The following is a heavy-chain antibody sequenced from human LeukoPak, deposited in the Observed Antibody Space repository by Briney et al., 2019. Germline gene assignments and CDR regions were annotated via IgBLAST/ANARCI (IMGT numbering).Heavy chain of an antibody. Sequence: HPGGSLRLSCAASGFTFSDYSLTWVRQAPGKGLEWVSSISSSSSYIYYADLVKGRFTISRDNAKNSLYLQMNSLRAEDTAVYYCARDAYGVFDYWGQGTLVTVSS. J-gene: IGHJ4*02. CDR1: GFTFSDYS. D-gene: IGHD4-17*01. CDR3: ARDAYGVFDY. CDR2: ISSSSSYI. V-gene: IGHV3-21*01.